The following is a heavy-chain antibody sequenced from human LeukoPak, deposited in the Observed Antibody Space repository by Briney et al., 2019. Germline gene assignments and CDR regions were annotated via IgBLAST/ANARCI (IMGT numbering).Heavy chain of an antibody. J-gene: IGHJ4*02. CDR2: ISYDGSNK. CDR1: GFTFSGYS. D-gene: IGHD4-11*01. CDR3: AKGYDYSDSQYYFDY. Sequence: GGSLRLSCAASGFTFSGYSMHWVRQAPGKGLEWVAVISYDGSNKYYADSVKGRFTISRDNSKNTLYLQMNSLRAEDTAVYYCAKGYDYSDSQYYFDYWGQGTLVTVSS. V-gene: IGHV3-30*18.